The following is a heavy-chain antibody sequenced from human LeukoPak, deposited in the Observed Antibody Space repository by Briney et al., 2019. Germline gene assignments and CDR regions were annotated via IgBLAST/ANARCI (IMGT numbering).Heavy chain of an antibody. J-gene: IGHJ4*02. CDR3: ARREYPLFYY. D-gene: IGHD2-2*01. V-gene: IGHV3-74*01. Sequence: PGGSLRLSCAASGFTFSSYWMHWVRQAPGKGLVRVSRINSDGSSTSYADSVKGRFTISRDNAKNTLYLQMNSLRAEDTAVYYCARREYPLFYYWGQGTLVTVSS. CDR2: INSDGSST. CDR1: GFTFSSYW.